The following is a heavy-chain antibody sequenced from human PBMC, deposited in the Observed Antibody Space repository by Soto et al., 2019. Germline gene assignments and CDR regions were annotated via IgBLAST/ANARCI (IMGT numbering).Heavy chain of an antibody. CDR3: AKYENPGSGSSDWFDP. J-gene: IGHJ5*02. CDR1: GFTFSSYA. D-gene: IGHD6-6*01. CDR2: ISGSGGST. V-gene: IGHV3-23*01. Sequence: GGSLRLSCAASGFTFSSYAMSWVRQAPGKGLEWVSAISGSGGSTYYADSVKGRFTISRDNSKNTLYLQMNSLRAEDTAVYYCAKYENPGSGSSDWFDPWGQGTLVTVSS.